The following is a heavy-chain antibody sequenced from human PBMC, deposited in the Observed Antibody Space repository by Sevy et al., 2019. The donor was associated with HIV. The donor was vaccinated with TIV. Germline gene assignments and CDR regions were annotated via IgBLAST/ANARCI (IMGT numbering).Heavy chain of an antibody. CDR1: GFTFSSYA. CDR3: ARGGVATIINDAFDI. D-gene: IGHD5-12*01. V-gene: IGHV3-64*02. CDR2: ISSNGGST. Sequence: GGSLRLSCAASGFTFSSYAMHWVRQAPGKGLEYVSAISSNGGSTYYADSVKGRFTISRDNSKNTLYLQMGSLRAEDMAVYYCARGGVATIINDAFDIWGQGTMDTVSS. J-gene: IGHJ3*02.